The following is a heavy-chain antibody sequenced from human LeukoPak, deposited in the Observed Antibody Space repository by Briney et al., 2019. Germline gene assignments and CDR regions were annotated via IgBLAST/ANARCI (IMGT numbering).Heavy chain of an antibody. J-gene: IGHJ5*02. Sequence: PSETLSLTCAVSGYSISSGYYWGWIRQPPGKGLEWIGTIYHSGSTYYNTSLKTGVTISVDTSKNQFSLKLNSVTAADTAVYYCARDLAAARFDPWGQGTLVTVSS. CDR3: ARDLAAARFDP. D-gene: IGHD6-13*01. V-gene: IGHV4-38-2*02. CDR1: GYSISSGYY. CDR2: IYHSGST.